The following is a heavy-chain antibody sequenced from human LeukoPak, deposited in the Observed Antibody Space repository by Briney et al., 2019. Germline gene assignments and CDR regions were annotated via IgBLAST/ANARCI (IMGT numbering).Heavy chain of an antibody. Sequence: GGSLRLSCAAAGFTFSTSWRSWVRQAAGKGLEWVANIQQDVSAKYYVDSVKGGFTIASDNAKNSLYLQMNSLRAEDTAVYYCARFSLYDNSGYYSWLFDFWGQGTLVTVSS. D-gene: IGHD3-22*01. J-gene: IGHJ4*02. V-gene: IGHV3-7*01. CDR2: IQQDVSAK. CDR1: GFTFSTSW. CDR3: ARFSLYDNSGYYSWLFDF.